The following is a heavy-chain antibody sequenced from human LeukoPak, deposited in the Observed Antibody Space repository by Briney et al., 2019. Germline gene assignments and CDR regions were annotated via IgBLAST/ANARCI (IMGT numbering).Heavy chain of an antibody. D-gene: IGHD6-19*01. V-gene: IGHV3-73*01. J-gene: IGHJ4*02. CDR3: TRPYSSGWYGY. Sequence: GGSLRPSCAASGFTFSGSAMHWVRQASGKGLEWVGRIRSKANSYATAYAASVKGRVTISRDDSKNTAYLQMNSLKTEDTAVYYCTRPYSSGWYGYWGQGALVTVSS. CDR1: GFTFSGSA. CDR2: IRSKANSYAT.